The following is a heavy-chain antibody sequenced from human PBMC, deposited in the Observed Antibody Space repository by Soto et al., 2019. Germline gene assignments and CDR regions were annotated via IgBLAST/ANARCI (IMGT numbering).Heavy chain of an antibody. CDR3: ARDRADQEIAADPYFFY. V-gene: IGHV4-59*01. D-gene: IGHD6-25*01. CDR1: GGSISSYY. Sequence: SETLSLTCTVSGGSISSYYWSWIRQPPGKGLEWIGYIYYSGSTNYNPSLKSRVTMTRDTSISTVYMELSRLKSDDTAVYYCARDRADQEIAADPYFFYCCQGP. CDR2: IYYSGST. J-gene: IGHJ4*02.